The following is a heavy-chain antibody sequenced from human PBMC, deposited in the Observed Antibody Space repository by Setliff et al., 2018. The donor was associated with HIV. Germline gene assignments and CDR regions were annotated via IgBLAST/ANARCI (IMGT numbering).Heavy chain of an antibody. Sequence: GGSLRLSCAASGFTFNTYAMSWVRQAPGKGLGWVSVISGSGGSTFYADSVKGRFTIARDNSKNTLYLLMNGLRVEDTAVYYCAKDGISGGAYPPYYFDYWGHGTLVTVSS. D-gene: IGHD2-15*01. CDR1: GFTFNTYA. J-gene: IGHJ4*01. V-gene: IGHV3-23*01. CDR3: AKDGISGGAYPPYYFDY. CDR2: ISGSGGST.